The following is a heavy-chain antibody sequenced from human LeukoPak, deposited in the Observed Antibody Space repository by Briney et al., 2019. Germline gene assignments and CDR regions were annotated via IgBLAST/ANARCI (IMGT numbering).Heavy chain of an antibody. Sequence: PGRSLRLSCAVSGFTFDDYAMHWVRQVPGKGLEWVSGINWNSDSIGYADSVKGRFTISRDNSKNTLYLQMNSLRAEDTAVYYCARSPLDYYYDSSYFDYWGQGTLVTVSS. CDR3: ARSPLDYYYDSSYFDY. CDR2: INWNSDSI. D-gene: IGHD3-22*01. J-gene: IGHJ4*02. V-gene: IGHV3-9*01. CDR1: GFTFDDYA.